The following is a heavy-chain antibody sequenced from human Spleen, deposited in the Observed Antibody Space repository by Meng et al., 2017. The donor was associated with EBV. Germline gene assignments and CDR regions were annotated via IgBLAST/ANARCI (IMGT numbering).Heavy chain of an antibody. CDR1: GESFSGNY. Sequence: QVQLQQWGAGLLKPSETLSLTCAVYGESFSGNYWTWIRQPPGKGLEWIGDINHSGITNYNPSLKSRVTISADTSKNQFSLKMTSVTAADTALYYCAGGRGLPNYWGQGTLVTV. J-gene: IGHJ4*02. CDR3: AGGRGLPNY. V-gene: IGHV4-34*01. CDR2: INHSGIT. D-gene: IGHD4-17*01.